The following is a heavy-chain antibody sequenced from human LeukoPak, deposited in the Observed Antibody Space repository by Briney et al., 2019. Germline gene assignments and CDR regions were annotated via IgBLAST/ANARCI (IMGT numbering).Heavy chain of an antibody. CDR2: ISGSGGST. V-gene: IGHV3-23*01. CDR3: AKNDDILTDYPYFFDY. CDR1: GFTFSSYA. D-gene: IGHD3-9*01. J-gene: IGHJ4*02. Sequence: GGSLRLSCAASGFTFSSYAMSWVRQAPGKGPEWVSTISGSGGSTYYADSVKGRFTISRDNSKNTLYLQMNSLRAEDTAVYYCAKNDDILTDYPYFFDYWGQGTLVTVSS.